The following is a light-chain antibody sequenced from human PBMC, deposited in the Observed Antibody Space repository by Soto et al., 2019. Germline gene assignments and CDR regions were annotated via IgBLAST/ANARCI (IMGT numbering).Light chain of an antibody. CDR3: SSYASSTPLL. J-gene: IGLJ2*01. Sequence: QSVLTQPASVSGSPGQSITLSCTGTSTDVGGYNYVSWYQQHPGTVPKLIIYDISDRPAGVSDRFSGSKSGNTASLTISGLRTEDEADYYCSSYASSTPLLFAGGTQLTVL. CDR1: STDVGGYNY. CDR2: DIS. V-gene: IGLV2-14*01.